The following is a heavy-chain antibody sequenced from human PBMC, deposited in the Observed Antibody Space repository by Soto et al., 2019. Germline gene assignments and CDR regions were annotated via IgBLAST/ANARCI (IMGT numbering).Heavy chain of an antibody. J-gene: IGHJ6*01. Sequence: PGGSLRLSCSASGVSCSRCAMHWVRRAPGKGLEYVSGVRGNGDPPLYADSVKGSFTISRHNSKNTLYLQMSSLSADDTAVYYCVKILRRNICYYLDWCRRRLRTVCYG. D-gene: IGHD2-15*01. CDR2: VRGNGDPP. V-gene: IGHV3-64D*06. CDR3: VKILRRNICYYLDWCRRRLRTVCYG. CDR1: GVSCSRCA.